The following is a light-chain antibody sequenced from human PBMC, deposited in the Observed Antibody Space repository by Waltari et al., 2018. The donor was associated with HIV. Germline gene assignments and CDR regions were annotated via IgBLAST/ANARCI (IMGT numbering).Light chain of an antibody. V-gene: IGKV2-28*01. CDR3: MQCLQTPS. Sequence: IVMTPSPLSLPVTPGDPATLQCRPSRSLLLRNGYTYVDWYVQKPGQSPQLLIYLASNRASGVPDRFSGSGSGTDFQLKSSRVEAEDIGVYYCMQCLQTPSFGPGTKVEI. CDR2: LAS. J-gene: IGKJ1*01. CDR1: RSLLLRNGYTY.